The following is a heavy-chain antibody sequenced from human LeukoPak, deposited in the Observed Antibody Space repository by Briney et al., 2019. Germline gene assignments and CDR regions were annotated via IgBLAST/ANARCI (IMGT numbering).Heavy chain of an antibody. V-gene: IGHV4-59*01. Sequence: PSETLSLTCTVSGGSINNYYWSWIRQPPGKGLELFGYIFHSGSTNYNPSLKSRVTISLDTSKKQFSLRLTSVTAADTAIYYCARGRRRQWFGELSLFYYWGQRILVTVSS. CDR1: GGSINNYY. CDR3: ARGRRRQWFGELSLFYY. D-gene: IGHD3-10*01. J-gene: IGHJ4*02. CDR2: IFHSGST.